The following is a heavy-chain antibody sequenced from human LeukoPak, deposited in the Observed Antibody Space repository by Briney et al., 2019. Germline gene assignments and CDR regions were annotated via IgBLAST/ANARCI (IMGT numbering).Heavy chain of an antibody. D-gene: IGHD6-6*01. CDR2: IIPIFGTA. V-gene: IGHV1-69*06. CDR3: ASSCRSGYYYYGMDV. J-gene: IGHJ6*04. Sequence: ASVKVSCKASGGTFSSYAISWVRQAPGQGLEWMGGIIPIFGTANYAQKFQGRVTIIADKSTSTAYMELSSLRSEDTAVYYCASSCRSGYYYYGMDVWGKGTTVTVSS. CDR1: GGTFSSYA.